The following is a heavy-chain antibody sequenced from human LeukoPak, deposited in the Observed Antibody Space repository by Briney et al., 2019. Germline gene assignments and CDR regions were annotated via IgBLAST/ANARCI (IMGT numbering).Heavy chain of an antibody. V-gene: IGHV3-21*04. Sequence: GGSLRLSCAASGFTVSSNYMSWVRQAPGKGLECVSSISSGDGYIYFADSVKGRFTLSRDNAKNLMYLQMSSLTAKDTAVYYCAKDRSIGTYYTFDSWGQGTLVTVSS. CDR1: GFTVSSNY. CDR3: AKDRSIGTYYTFDS. J-gene: IGHJ4*02. D-gene: IGHD1-26*01. CDR2: ISSGDGYI.